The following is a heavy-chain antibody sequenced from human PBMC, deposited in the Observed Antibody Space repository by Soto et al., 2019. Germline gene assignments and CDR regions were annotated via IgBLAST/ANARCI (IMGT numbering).Heavy chain of an antibody. CDR1: GFTFTTYA. D-gene: IGHD3-9*01. CDR3: AKATRYDVLLTEHRGGYYYYMDV. J-gene: IGHJ6*03. CDR2: LSGGGGST. V-gene: IGHV3-23*01. Sequence: EVQLLESGGGLVQPGGSLRLSCAASGFTFTTYAMSWVRQAPGKGLEWVSGLSGGGGSTYYADSVKGRFTISRDNSKNTLYLQMNSLRVEDTAVYYCAKATRYDVLLTEHRGGYYYYMDVWGKGTTVTVSS.